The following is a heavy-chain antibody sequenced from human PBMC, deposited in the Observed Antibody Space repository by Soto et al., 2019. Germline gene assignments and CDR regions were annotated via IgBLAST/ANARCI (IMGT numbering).Heavy chain of an antibody. CDR1: GYTFTSYD. Sequence: ASVKVSCKASGYTFTSYDINWVRQATGQGLEWIGWMNPNSGNTGYAQKFQGRVTMTRNTSISTAYMELSSLRSEDTAVYYCARNGVAASSYYYYYMDVWGKGTTVTVSS. CDR3: ARNGVAASSYYYYYMDV. J-gene: IGHJ6*03. CDR2: MNPNSGNT. D-gene: IGHD6-13*01. V-gene: IGHV1-8*01.